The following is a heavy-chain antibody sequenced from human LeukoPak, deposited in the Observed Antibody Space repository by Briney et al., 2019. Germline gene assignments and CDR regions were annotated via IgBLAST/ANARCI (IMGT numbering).Heavy chain of an antibody. CDR1: GGSISSYY. J-gene: IGHJ4*02. CDR3: ASGIAAAGPGFDY. Sequence: SETLSLTCTVSGGSISSYYWSWIRQPPGKGLEWIGYIYYSGSTNYNPSLKSRVTISVDTSKNQFSLKLSSVTAADTAVYYCASGIAAAGPGFDYWGQGTLVTVSS. D-gene: IGHD6-13*01. V-gene: IGHV4-59*08. CDR2: IYYSGST.